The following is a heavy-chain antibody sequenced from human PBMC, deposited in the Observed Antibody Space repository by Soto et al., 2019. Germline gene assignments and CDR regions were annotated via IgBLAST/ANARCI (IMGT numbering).Heavy chain of an antibody. CDR2: ISASGGGT. Sequence: GALRLSGGASGFILRTYSMNWFRQSPGKGLEWVSFISASGGGTYYTDSVQGRFSVSRDDAQSSLYLQMNSLRVEDTGLYYCATYDYDNFGGALHIWGRGTMVTVSS. D-gene: IGHD4-17*01. J-gene: IGHJ3*02. V-gene: IGHV3-21*05. CDR3: ATYDYDNFGGALHI. CDR1: GFILRTYS.